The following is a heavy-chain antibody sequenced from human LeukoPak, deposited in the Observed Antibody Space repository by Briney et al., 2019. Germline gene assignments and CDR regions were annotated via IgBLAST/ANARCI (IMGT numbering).Heavy chain of an antibody. J-gene: IGHJ4*02. Sequence: GGSLRLSCAASGFTVSSNYMSWVRQAPGKGLEWVSVIYSGGSTYYADSVKGRFTISRDNAKNSLYLQMNSLRAEDTAIYYCAREDDWNYEDYWGQGTLVTVSS. CDR3: AREDDWNYEDY. V-gene: IGHV3-53*01. CDR1: GFTVSSNY. D-gene: IGHD1-7*01. CDR2: IYSGGST.